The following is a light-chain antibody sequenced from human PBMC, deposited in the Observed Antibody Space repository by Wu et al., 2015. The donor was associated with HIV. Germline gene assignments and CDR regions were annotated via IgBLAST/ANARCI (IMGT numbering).Light chain of an antibody. CDR3: QQYGTSPRT. V-gene: IGKV3-20*01. CDR1: QSVRFNY. CDR2: AAS. Sequence: EIVLTQSPGTLSLSPGERVTLSCRASQSVRFNYVAWFQQKPGQAPRLLIFAASNRATGIPDRFSGSGPGTDFTLTISSLESEDFAVYYCQQYGTSPRTFGQGTKVEIK. J-gene: IGKJ1*01.